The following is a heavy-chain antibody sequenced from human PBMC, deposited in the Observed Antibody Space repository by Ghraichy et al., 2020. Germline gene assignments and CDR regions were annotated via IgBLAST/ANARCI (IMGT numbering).Heavy chain of an antibody. V-gene: IGHV3-7*01. D-gene: IGHD4/OR15-4a*01. J-gene: IGHJ3*01. CDR3: VRVDTYSTGANYYSKHLFDF. CDR1: GFTFSDYW. Sequence: GESLNISCVASGFTFSDYWMTWVRQAPGKGLEWVANLKEAGTEKYYVDSVKGRFTISRDNAKNSLYLQMDSLRVEDAAVYYCVRVDTYSTGANYYSKHLFDFWGQGTKVTVSP. CDR2: LKEAGTEK.